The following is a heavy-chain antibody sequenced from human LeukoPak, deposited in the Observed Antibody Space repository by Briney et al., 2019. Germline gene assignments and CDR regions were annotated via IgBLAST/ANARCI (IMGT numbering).Heavy chain of an antibody. CDR3: ARETNDYGDYALAY. D-gene: IGHD4-17*01. CDR1: GFNLRAYN. J-gene: IGHJ4*02. V-gene: IGHV3-21*04. CDR2: ISTSSSYI. Sequence: GGSLRLSCAASGFNLRAYNMNWVRQAPGKGLEWVSSISTSSSYIYYADSVKGRFTISRDISKNTLYLQMNSLRVEDTAVYYCARETNDYGDYALAYWGQGTLVTVSS.